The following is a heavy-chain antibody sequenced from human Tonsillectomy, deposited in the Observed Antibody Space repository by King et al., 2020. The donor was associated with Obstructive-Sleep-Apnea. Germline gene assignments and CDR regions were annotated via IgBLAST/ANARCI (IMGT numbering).Heavy chain of an antibody. D-gene: IGHD1-26*01. V-gene: IGHV3-7*01. CDR2: IKEDGGEK. CDR3: ARDKLTNSYTGSYFPY. CDR1: GFTFSNYW. Sequence: VQLVESGGGLVQPGGSLTLSCAASGFTFSNYWMSWVRQAPGKGLEWVAIIKEDGGEKYFVDSVKGRFSISSDNAKNSLYLQMNILKPEDTAVYFCARDKLTNSYTGSYFPYWGQGTLVTVSS. J-gene: IGHJ4*02.